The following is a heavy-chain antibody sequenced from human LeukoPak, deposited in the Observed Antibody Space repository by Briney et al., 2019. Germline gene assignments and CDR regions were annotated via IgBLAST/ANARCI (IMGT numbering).Heavy chain of an antibody. D-gene: IGHD3-3*01. V-gene: IGHV3-7*03. CDR1: GFTFSSYW. CDR2: IKQDGSEK. Sequence: GGSLRLSCAASGFTFSSYWMSWVRQAPGKGLEWVANIKQDGSEKYYVDSVKGRFTISRDNAKNSLNLQMNSLRAEDTAVYYCARTYYDFWSGYRHFDYWGQGTLVTVSS. J-gene: IGHJ4*02. CDR3: ARTYYDFWSGYRHFDY.